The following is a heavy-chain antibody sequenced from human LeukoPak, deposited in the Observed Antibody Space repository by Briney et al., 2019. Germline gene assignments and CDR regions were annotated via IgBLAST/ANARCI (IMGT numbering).Heavy chain of an antibody. CDR3: ARGKAAAASTLPFDP. Sequence: SETLSLTCTVSGGSINYYYWNWIRQPPGKGLEWIGHIYYSGSTNYNSSLKSRVTISVDTSRNQFSLKLISLTAADTAVYYCARGKAAAASTLPFDPWGQGTLVTVSS. CDR2: IYYSGST. J-gene: IGHJ5*02. D-gene: IGHD6-13*01. V-gene: IGHV4-59*01. CDR1: GGSINYYY.